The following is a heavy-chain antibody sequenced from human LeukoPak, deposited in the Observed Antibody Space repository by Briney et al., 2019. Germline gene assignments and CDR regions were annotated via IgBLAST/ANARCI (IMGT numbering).Heavy chain of an antibody. CDR2: ISSSGSTI. CDR3: ARDMGVVVVAATPSHFDY. CDR1: GFTFSSYE. V-gene: IGHV3-48*03. D-gene: IGHD2-15*01. Sequence: GGSLRLSCAASGFTFSSYEMNWVRQAPGKGLEWVSYISSSGSTIYYADSVKGRFTISRENAKNSLYLQMNSLRAEDTAVYYCARDMGVVVVAATPSHFDYWGQGTLVTVSS. J-gene: IGHJ4*02.